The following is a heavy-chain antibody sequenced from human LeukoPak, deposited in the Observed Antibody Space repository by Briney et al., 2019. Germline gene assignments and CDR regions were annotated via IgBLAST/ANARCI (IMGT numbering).Heavy chain of an antibody. J-gene: IGHJ6*03. CDR2: ISEWCGST. CDR1: GFTFSSYA. D-gene: IGHD5-18*01. Sequence: GGSLRLSCAASGFTFSSYAMSWVRQAPGKGLEWVSAISEWCGSTYYADSVKGRFTTSRDNSNNTLYLQMNSLRAEDTAVYYCAKDSKDGAFLKQLWLSYYYYMDVWGKGTTVTVSS. V-gene: IGHV3-23*01. CDR3: AKDSKDGAFLKQLWLSYYYYMDV.